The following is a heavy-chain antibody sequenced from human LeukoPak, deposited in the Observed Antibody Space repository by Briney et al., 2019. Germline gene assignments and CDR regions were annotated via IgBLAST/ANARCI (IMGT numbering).Heavy chain of an antibody. Sequence: GGSLRLSCAVSGFTFSRSSMTWVRQALGKGLEWVAKQKEDGSEEYYVDSVKGRFTISRDNAKNSLYLQMNSLRAEDTAVYYCATGGAARGYFQHWGQGTLVTVSS. CDR3: ATGGAARGYFQH. CDR2: QKEDGSEE. CDR1: GFTFSRSS. D-gene: IGHD6-6*01. V-gene: IGHV3-7*05. J-gene: IGHJ1*01.